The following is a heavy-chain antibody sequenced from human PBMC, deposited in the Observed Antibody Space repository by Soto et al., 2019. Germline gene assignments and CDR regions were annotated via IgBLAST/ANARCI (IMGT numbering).Heavy chain of an antibody. J-gene: IGHJ6*02. CDR2: ISGSEDNI. D-gene: IGHD3-10*01. Sequence: EVQLLESGGGLVQPGGSLRLSCVASGFPFSNYYMDWVRQAPGKGLEWVAVISGSEDNIHYADSVKGRFTISRDNSMKTLYLQMNSLRADDPAIYYCAKDLHWFAMDVWGQGTTVTDS. CDR1: GFPFSNYY. CDR3: AKDLHWFAMDV. V-gene: IGHV3-23*01.